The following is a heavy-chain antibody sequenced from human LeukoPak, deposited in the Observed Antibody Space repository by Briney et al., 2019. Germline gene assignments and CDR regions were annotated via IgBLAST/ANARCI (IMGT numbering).Heavy chain of an antibody. D-gene: IGHD5-12*01. V-gene: IGHV1-69*01. CDR3: ARGPVWWLREYYYYGMDV. CDR2: IIPIFGTA. J-gene: IGHJ6*02. Sequence: GSSVKVSCKASGSTFSSYAISWVRQAPGQGLEWMGGIIPIFGTANYAQKFQGRVTITADESTSTAYMELSSLRSEDTAVYYCARGPVWWLREYYYYGMDVWGQGTTVTVSS. CDR1: GSTFSSYA.